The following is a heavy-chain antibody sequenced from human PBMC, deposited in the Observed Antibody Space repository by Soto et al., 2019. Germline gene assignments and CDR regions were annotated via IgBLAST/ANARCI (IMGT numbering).Heavy chain of an antibody. Sequence: ASVKVSCKASGYTFTSYGISWVRPAPGQGLEWMGWISAYNGNTNYAQKLQGRVTMTTDTSTSTAYMELRSLRSDDTAVHYCARDPVPLRLGELSSPGYWGQGTLVTVSS. V-gene: IGHV1-18*01. CDR3: ARDPVPLRLGELSSPGY. CDR2: ISAYNGNT. CDR1: GYTFTSYG. D-gene: IGHD3-16*02. J-gene: IGHJ4*02.